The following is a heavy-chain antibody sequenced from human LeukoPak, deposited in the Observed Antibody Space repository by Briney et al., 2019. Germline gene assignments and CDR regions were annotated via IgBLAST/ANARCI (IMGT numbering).Heavy chain of an antibody. CDR3: ARSYSKHLFGMDV. J-gene: IGHJ6*02. V-gene: IGHV3-66*01. CDR1: GFTVSSYY. Sequence: PGGSLRLSCAASGFTVSSYYMTWVRQAPGKGLEWVSVMYSGGSTYYADSVEGRVAISRDNSQNTVFLQMNSVRVEDTAVYYCARSYSKHLFGMDVWGQGTAVTVSS. D-gene: IGHD4-11*01. CDR2: MYSGGST.